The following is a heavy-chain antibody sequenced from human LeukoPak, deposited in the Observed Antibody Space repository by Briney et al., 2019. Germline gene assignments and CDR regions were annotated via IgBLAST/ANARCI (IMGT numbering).Heavy chain of an antibody. CDR1: GGSISSYY. Sequence: SETLSLTCTVSGGSISSYYWSWLRQPPGKGLEWIGYIYYSGSTNYNPSLKSRVTISVDTSKNQFSLKLSSVTAADTAVYYCARVASSHDFDYWGQGTLVTVSS. CDR2: IYYSGST. CDR3: ARVASSHDFDY. D-gene: IGHD6-13*01. V-gene: IGHV4-59*01. J-gene: IGHJ4*02.